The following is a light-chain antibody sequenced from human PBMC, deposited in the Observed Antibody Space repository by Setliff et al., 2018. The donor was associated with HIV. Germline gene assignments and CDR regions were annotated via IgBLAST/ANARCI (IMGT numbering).Light chain of an antibody. CDR2: GDT. J-gene: IGLJ3*02. CDR1: SSNIGAGYD. V-gene: IGLV1-40*01. CDR3: QSSDSGVRV. Sequence: QSVLAQPPSVSGAPGQRVTISCTGSSSNIGAGYDVNWYRQFPGTAPKVLIYGDTNRPSGVPDRFSGSKSGTSASLAITGLQAEDEADYYCQSSDSGVRVFGGGTKVTV.